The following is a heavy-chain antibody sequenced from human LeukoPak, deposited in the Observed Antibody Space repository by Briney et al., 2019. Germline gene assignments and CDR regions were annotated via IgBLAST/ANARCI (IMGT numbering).Heavy chain of an antibody. D-gene: IGHD6-13*01. CDR2: IYYRGST. Sequence: PSETLSLTCTVSGVSIRSGTFYWAWIRPPPGKGLEWIGYIYYRGSTYYNPSLKSRVTISVDTSKNQFSLKLSSVTAADTAVYYCARLVGSSWYHEVLLGRDYWGQGTLVTVSS. CDR3: ARLVGSSWYHEVLLGRDY. J-gene: IGHJ4*02. V-gene: IGHV4-39*01. CDR1: GVSIRSGTFY.